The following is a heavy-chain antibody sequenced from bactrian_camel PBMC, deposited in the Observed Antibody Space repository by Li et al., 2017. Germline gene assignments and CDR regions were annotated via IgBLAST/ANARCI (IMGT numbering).Heavy chain of an antibody. D-gene: IGHD8*01. CDR3: AARTNCYSGGWSRTFEYDY. Sequence: QLVESGGGLVQPGGSLRLTCAAAGFAFSSYYMSWFRQAPGKDREAVAAVGTGDGRTYYADSAKGRFTVSQDNGKNTLSLQMTALKPEDTAMYYCAARTNCYSGGWSRTFEYDYWGQGTQVTVS. CDR1: GFAFSSYY. J-gene: IGHJ4*01. V-gene: IGHV3S28*01. CDR2: VGTGDGRT.